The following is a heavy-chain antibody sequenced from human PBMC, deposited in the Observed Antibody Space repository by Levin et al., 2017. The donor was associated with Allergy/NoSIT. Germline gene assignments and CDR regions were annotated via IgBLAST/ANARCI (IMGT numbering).Heavy chain of an antibody. V-gene: IGHV3-23*01. D-gene: IGHD2/OR15-2a*01. CDR1: GFTFNNFA. Sequence: GGSLRLSCAGSGFTFNNFAMNWVRQTPGKGLEWVSSIRGNGGTTYYADSVKGRFTISRDNSKNTLYLQMNSLRTDDTAIYYCAKTPAPSIQVLLPYYYYYMDVWGKGTTVTVSS. CDR3: AKTPAPSIQVLLPYYYYYMDV. J-gene: IGHJ6*03. CDR2: IRGNGGTT.